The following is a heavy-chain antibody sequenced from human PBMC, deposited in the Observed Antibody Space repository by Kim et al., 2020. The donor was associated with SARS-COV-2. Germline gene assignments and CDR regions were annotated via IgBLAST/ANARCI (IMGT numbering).Heavy chain of an antibody. J-gene: IGHJ4*02. CDR1: GFTFDDYA. CDR2: ISWNSGSI. V-gene: IGHV3-9*01. Sequence: GGSLRLSCAASGFTFDDYAMHWVRQAPGKGLEWVSGISWNSGSIGYADSVKGRFTISRDNAKNSLYLQMNSLRAEDTALYYCAKIRGYGGGFDYWGQGTLVTVSS. CDR3: AKIRGYGGGFDY. D-gene: IGHD5-12*01.